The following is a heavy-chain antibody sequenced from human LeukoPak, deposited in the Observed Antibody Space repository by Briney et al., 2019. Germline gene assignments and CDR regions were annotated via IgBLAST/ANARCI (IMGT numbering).Heavy chain of an antibody. V-gene: IGHV3-30*04. J-gene: IGHJ4*02. CDR2: ISYDGSNK. CDR3: AKGTLLWD. Sequence: SGGSLRLSCAASGFTFSSYAMHWVRQAPGKGLEWVAVISYDGSNKYYADSVKGRFTISRDNSKNTLYLQMNSLRAEDTAVYYCAKGTLLWDWGQGTLVTVSS. CDR1: GFTFSSYA. D-gene: IGHD2/OR15-2a*01.